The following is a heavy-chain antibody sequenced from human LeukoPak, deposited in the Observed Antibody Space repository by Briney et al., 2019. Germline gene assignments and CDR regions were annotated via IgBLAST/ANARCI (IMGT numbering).Heavy chain of an antibody. Sequence: GGSLRLSCAASGFTFSSYAMSWVRQAPGKGLEWVSAINGSGGSTYYADSVKGRFTISRDNSKNKLYLQMNSLRAEDTAVYYCAKGYYYDSSGHDYWGQGTLVTVSS. CDR1: GFTFSSYA. CDR2: INGSGGST. J-gene: IGHJ4*02. CDR3: AKGYYYDSSGHDY. V-gene: IGHV3-23*01. D-gene: IGHD3-22*01.